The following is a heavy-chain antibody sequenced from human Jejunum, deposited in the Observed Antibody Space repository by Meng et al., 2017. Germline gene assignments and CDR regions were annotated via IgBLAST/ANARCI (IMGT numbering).Heavy chain of an antibody. CDR1: GFTFNDAW. J-gene: IGHJ4*02. V-gene: IGHV3-15*01. CDR3: TTMLAFREGVDF. CDR2: VKAKADGGTT. Sequence: VGSGGGLVKPGASLRLSCAASGFTFNDAWINWVRQSPGKGLEWVGTVKAKADGGTTHYAAPVKGRFTISRDESESTLYLQMNSLKTEDTALYYCTTMLAFREGVDFWGQGTLVTVSS. D-gene: IGHD3-10*02.